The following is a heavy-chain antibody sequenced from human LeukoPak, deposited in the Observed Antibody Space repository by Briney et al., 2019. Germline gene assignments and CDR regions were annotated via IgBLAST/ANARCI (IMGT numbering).Heavy chain of an antibody. CDR1: GGSFSGYY. Sequence: PSETLSLTCAVYGGSFSGYYWSWIRQPAGKGLEWIGRIYITGSTNYNPSLKSRVTISVDTSKNQFSLNLSSVTAADTAVYYCARMSRSCLDYWGQGTLVTVSS. CDR3: ARMSRSCLDY. CDR2: IYITGST. D-gene: IGHD2-15*01. J-gene: IGHJ4*02. V-gene: IGHV4-59*10.